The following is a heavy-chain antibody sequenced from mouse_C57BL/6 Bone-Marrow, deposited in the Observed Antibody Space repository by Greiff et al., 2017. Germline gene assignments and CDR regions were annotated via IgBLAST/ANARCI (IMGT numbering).Heavy chain of an antibody. D-gene: IGHD2-2*01. J-gene: IGHJ3*01. V-gene: IGHV1-81*01. Sequence: VQLQQSGAELARPGASVKLSCKASGYTFTSYGISWVKQRTGQGLEWIGEIYPRSGNTYYNEKFKGKATLTADKSSSTAYMELRSLTCEDSAVYFCANLWLRRRRFAYWGQGTLVTVSA. CDR1: GYTFTSYG. CDR2: IYPRSGNT. CDR3: ANLWLRRRRFAY.